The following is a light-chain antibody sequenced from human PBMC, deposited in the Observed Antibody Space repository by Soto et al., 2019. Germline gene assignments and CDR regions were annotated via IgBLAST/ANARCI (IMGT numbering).Light chain of an antibody. CDR1: QSVSGW. J-gene: IGKJ5*01. Sequence: DIQMTQSPSTLSASVGDRVTITCRASQSVSGWLAWYQQKPGEAPKLLIYKASALGSGVPSRFSGSGSGTEFTLTISSLQPDDFATYFCHSRAFGQGTRLEIK. CDR3: HSRA. CDR2: KAS. V-gene: IGKV1-5*03.